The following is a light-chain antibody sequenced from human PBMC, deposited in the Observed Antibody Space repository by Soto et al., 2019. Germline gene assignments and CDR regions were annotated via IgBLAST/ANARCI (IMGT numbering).Light chain of an antibody. Sequence: QSVLTQPPSASGSTGQSVTNSCTGTSSDVGGYNSVSWYQHHPGKAPKLMIYEVSKRPSGVPDRFSGSKSANTASLTVSGLLAEDEADYYCSSYAGSNNYVFGTGTKVTVL. V-gene: IGLV2-8*01. CDR3: SSYAGSNNYV. J-gene: IGLJ1*01. CDR2: EVS. CDR1: SSDVGGYNS.